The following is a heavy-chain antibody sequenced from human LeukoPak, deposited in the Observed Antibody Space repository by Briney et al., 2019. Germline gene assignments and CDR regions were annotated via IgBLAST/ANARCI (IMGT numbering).Heavy chain of an antibody. CDR3: AKDLRQWLFNDAFDI. Sequence: GGSLRLSCAPSGFTFSNYAMHWVRQPPSKGLEWVAFLRSDGSEKHYADSVKGRFTISRDNSKNTLDLQMNSLRAEDTAMYKCAKDLRQWLFNDAFDIWGQGTMVTVSS. J-gene: IGHJ3*02. D-gene: IGHD6-19*01. CDR1: GFTFSNYA. V-gene: IGHV3-30*02. CDR2: LRSDGSEK.